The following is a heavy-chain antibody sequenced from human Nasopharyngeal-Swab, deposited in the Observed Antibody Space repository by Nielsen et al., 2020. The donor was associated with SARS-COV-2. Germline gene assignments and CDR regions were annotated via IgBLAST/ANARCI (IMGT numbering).Heavy chain of an antibody. CDR2: IYYSGTT. D-gene: IGHD1-1*01. V-gene: IGHV4-59*11. CDR3: ARVGGLGNDNKEAFDI. Sequence: SENLSLTCSVSGGSISSHYWSWIRQPPGKGLEWIGYIYYSGTTNYSPSLKSRVTISLDTSKTHFSLKVVSVTAADTAMYYCARVGGLGNDNKEAFDIWGQGIMVTVSS. J-gene: IGHJ3*02. CDR1: GGSISSHY.